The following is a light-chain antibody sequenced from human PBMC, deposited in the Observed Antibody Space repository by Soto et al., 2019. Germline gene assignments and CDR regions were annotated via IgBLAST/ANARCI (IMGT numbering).Light chain of an antibody. CDR3: QQSFRAPYN. CDR1: QDIDTY. CDR2: TAA. Sequence: DTQMTQSPSSLSTSVGDTVTITCRASQDIDTYLNWYQQKPGLAPKVLIHTAASLHSGAPSRFSGRGSGTEFTLTISSVQPEDFATYFCQQSFRAPYNFVHGTKVE. J-gene: IGKJ2*01. V-gene: IGKV1-39*01.